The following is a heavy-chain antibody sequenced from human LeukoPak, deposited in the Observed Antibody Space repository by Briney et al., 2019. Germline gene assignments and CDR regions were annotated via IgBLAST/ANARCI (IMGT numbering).Heavy chain of an antibody. J-gene: IGHJ4*02. CDR3: ARSPIAARHSLDY. Sequence: GGSLRLSCAASGFTFSSYWMSWVRQAPGKGLERVAVISYDGSNKYYADSVKGRFTISRDNSKNTLYLQMNSLRPEDTAVYYCARSPIAARHSLDYWGQGTLVTVSS. V-gene: IGHV3-30*03. CDR1: GFTFSSYW. D-gene: IGHD6-6*01. CDR2: ISYDGSNK.